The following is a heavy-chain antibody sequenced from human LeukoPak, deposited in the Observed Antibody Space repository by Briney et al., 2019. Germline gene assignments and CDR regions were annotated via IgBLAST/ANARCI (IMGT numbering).Heavy chain of an antibody. CDR1: GFTFSSYE. J-gene: IGHJ5*02. CDR3: ARALLRVNWFDP. V-gene: IGHV3-48*03. Sequence: PGGSLRLSCAASGFTFSSYEMNWVRQAPGKGLEWVSYICNSGSNIYYADSVKGRFTISRDNAKNSLYLQMNSLGAEDTAVYYCARALLRVNWFDPSGEGTLVTVSS. D-gene: IGHD2-15*01. CDR2: ICNSGSNI.